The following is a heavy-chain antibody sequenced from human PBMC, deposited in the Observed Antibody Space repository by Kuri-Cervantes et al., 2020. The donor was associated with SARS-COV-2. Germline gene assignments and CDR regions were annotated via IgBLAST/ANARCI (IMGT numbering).Heavy chain of an antibody. J-gene: IGHJ4*02. V-gene: IGHV4-34*01. CDR1: GGSSSGYY. D-gene: IGHD3-22*01. CDR3: ARGMYYYDSRGYYYDRNFDY. Sequence: SETLSLTCVVYGGSSSGYYWSWIRQPPGKVLEWIGEINHSGTTNYNPSLKSRVTIPVDTSKNQFSLKLSSMTAAGTAVYYCARGMYYYDSRGYYYDRNFDYCGQGTPVTVSS. CDR2: INHSGTT.